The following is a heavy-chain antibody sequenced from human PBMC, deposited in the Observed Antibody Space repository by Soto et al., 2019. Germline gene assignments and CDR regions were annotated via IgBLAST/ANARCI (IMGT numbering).Heavy chain of an antibody. CDR3: AREAPRGQYVGGMDV. V-gene: IGHV4-59*01. CDR2: IYYSGST. D-gene: IGHD2-2*01. Sequence: SETLSLTCTVSGGSISSYYWSWIRQPPGKGLEWIGYIYYSGSTNYNPSLKSRVTISVDTSKNQFSLKLSSVTAADTAVYYCAREAPRGQYVGGMDVWGQGTTVTVSS. CDR1: GGSISSYY. J-gene: IGHJ6*02.